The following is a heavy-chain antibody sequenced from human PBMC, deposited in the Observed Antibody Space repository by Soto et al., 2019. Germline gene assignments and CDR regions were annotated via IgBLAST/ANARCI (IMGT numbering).Heavy chain of an antibody. CDR3: ARRYGSFFDI. CDR2: IYYSGST. J-gene: IGHJ3*02. D-gene: IGHD3-10*01. Sequence: SATLSLTCTIPGGSIISYYWSWIRQPPGKGLEWIGYIYYSGSTNYNPSLKSRVTISVDTSKNQFSLKLSSVTAADTAVYYCARRYGSFFDIWGQGTMVTVS. CDR1: GGSIISYY. V-gene: IGHV4-59*08.